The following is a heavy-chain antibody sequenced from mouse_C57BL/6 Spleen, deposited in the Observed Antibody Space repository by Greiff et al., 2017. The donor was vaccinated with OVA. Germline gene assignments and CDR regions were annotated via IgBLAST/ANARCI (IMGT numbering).Heavy chain of an antibody. CDR2: IAPNSGGT. CDR3: ARRAYYDYDGAWFAY. J-gene: IGHJ3*01. V-gene: IGHV1-72*01. D-gene: IGHD2-4*01. Sequence: QVQLQQPGAELVKPGASVKLSCKASGYTFTSYWMHWVKQRPGRGLEWIGRIAPNSGGTKYNEKFKSKATLTVDKPSSTAYMQLSSLTSEDSAVYYCARRAYYDYDGAWFAYWGQGTLVTVSA. CDR1: GYTFTSYW.